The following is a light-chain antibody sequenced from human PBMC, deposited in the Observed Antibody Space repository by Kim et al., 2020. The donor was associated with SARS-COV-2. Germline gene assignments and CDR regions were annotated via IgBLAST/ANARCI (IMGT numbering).Light chain of an antibody. Sequence: GQKATTSCSGSSSNIGNNYVSWYQQLPGTAPKLLIYDNNKRPSGIPDRFSGSKSGTSATLGITGLQTGDEADYYCGTWDSSLSAVVFGGGTQLTVL. CDR1: SSNIGNNY. CDR3: GTWDSSLSAVV. V-gene: IGLV1-51*01. CDR2: DNN. J-gene: IGLJ2*01.